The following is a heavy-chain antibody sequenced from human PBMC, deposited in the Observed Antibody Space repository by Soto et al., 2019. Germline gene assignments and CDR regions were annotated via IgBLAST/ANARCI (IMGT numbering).Heavy chain of an antibody. CDR2: IYSDVSTA. D-gene: IGHD2-21*02. Sequence: QSGGSLRLSCAASGFTYNTYWMNWVRQVPGKGLMWVSRIYSDVSTARYADSVKGRFTISRDNAKNTVYLQMNSLRAEDTAVYYCARSGCDYNYYYDMDVWGQGTTVTVSS. CDR3: ARSGCDYNYYYDMDV. V-gene: IGHV3-74*01. J-gene: IGHJ6*02. CDR1: GFTYNTYW.